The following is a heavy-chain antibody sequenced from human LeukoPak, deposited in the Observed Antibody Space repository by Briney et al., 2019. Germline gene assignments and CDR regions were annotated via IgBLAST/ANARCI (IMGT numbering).Heavy chain of an antibody. CDR2: ISGGGGST. Sequence: GGSLRLSCAASDFTFSTYGMSWVRQAPGKGLEWVSSISGGGGSTYYADSVKGRFTISRDNSKNTLYLQMNSLRAEDTAVYYCARGHSGWYDYWGQGTLVTVSS. CDR1: DFTFSTYG. J-gene: IGHJ4*02. V-gene: IGHV3-23*01. D-gene: IGHD6-19*01. CDR3: ARGHSGWYDY.